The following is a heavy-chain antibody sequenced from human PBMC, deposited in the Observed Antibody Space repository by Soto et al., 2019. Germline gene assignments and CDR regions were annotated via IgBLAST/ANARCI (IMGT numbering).Heavy chain of an antibody. CDR2: ISSSSYI. CDR3: AREKIAAAGPFDY. Sequence: WGSLRLSCAASVFTFDDYAMHWFRQAPGKGLEWVSSISSSSYIYYADSVKGRFTISRDNAKNSLYLQMNSLRAEDTAVYYCAREKIAAAGPFDYWGQGTLVTVSS. J-gene: IGHJ4*02. CDR1: VFTFDDYA. V-gene: IGHV3-21*01. D-gene: IGHD6-13*01.